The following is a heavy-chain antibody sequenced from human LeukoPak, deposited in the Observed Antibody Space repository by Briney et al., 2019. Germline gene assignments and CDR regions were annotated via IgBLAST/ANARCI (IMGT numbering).Heavy chain of an antibody. CDR2: IRYDGSNK. V-gene: IGHV3-30*02. CDR1: GFTFSSYG. J-gene: IGHJ3*02. D-gene: IGHD1-14*01. CDR3: GKDITLADAFDI. Sequence: GGSLRLSCAASGFTFSSYGMHWVRQAPGKGLEWVAFIRYDGSNKYYADSVKGRFTISRDNSKNTLYLQMNSLRAEDTAVYYCGKDITLADAFDIWGQGTMVTVSS.